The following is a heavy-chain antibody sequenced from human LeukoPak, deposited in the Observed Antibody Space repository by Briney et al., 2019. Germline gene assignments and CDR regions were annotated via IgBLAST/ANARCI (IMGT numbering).Heavy chain of an antibody. CDR3: ARDEISGYFVY. Sequence: GGSLSLSCADSGFTFSNYWMSWVRQAPGRELEWVANIKGDGSMKQYVDSVRGRFTITRDNAKRSLYQQMSSLKAEDSAVYYCARDEISGYFVYWGQGTLVTVSS. V-gene: IGHV3-7*01. CDR2: IKGDGSMK. CDR1: GFTFSNYW. D-gene: IGHD1-26*01. J-gene: IGHJ4*02.